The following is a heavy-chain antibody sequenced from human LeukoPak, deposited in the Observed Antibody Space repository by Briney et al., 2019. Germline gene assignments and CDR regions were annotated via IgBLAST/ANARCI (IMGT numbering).Heavy chain of an antibody. CDR2: IYHSGST. V-gene: IGHV4-4*02. CDR1: GGSISSSNW. D-gene: IGHD3-10*01. CDR3: ARFRGVIKAHDL. Sequence: PSETLSLTCAVSGGSISSSNWWSWVRQPPGQGLEWIGEIYHSGSTNYNPSLKSRVTISVDKSKNQFSLKLSSVTAADTAVYYCARFRGVIKAHDLWGRGTLVTVSS. J-gene: IGHJ2*01.